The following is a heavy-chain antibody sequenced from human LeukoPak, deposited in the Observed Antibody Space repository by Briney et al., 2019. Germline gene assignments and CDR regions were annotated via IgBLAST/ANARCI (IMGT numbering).Heavy chain of an antibody. CDR2: ISGSGGST. D-gene: IGHD6-13*01. J-gene: IGHJ4*02. Sequence: GGSLRLSCAASGFTFSSYAMSWVRQAPGKGLEWVSAISGSGGSTYYADSVKGRFTISRDNSKNTLYLQMNSLRAEDTAVYYCAKDRYSSSWYGNYYFDHWGQGTLVTVSS. CDR1: GFTFSSYA. V-gene: IGHV3-23*01. CDR3: AKDRYSSSWYGNYYFDH.